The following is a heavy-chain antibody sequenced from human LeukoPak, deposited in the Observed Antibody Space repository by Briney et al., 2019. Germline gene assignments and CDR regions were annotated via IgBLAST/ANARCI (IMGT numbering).Heavy chain of an antibody. CDR1: GGSISNSNW. CDR2: IYHSGST. CDR3: ARGLPRFFMDV. D-gene: IGHD3-3*01. V-gene: IGHV4-4*02. J-gene: IGHJ6*02. Sequence: SETLSLTCAVSGGSISNSNWWSWVRQPPGKGLEWIGEIYHSGSTNYSPSLKSRVTISVDKSKNQFSLKLSSVTAADTAVYYCARGLPRFFMDVWGQGATVTVSS.